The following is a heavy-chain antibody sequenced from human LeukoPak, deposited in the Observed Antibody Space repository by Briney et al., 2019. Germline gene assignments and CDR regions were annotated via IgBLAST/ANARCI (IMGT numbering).Heavy chain of an antibody. CDR2: IYPGDFDI. CDR3: ARLALDGGNYFDY. D-gene: IGHD3-16*01. CDR1: GYSFTTYW. J-gene: IGHJ4*02. V-gene: IGHV5-51*01. Sequence: GESLKISCQASGYSFTTYWIGWVRQMPGKGLEWMGIIYPGDFDIRYSPSIQGQVTFSTDKSISTAYLQWNSLKASDTAMYYCARLALDGGNYFDYWGQGTLVSVSS.